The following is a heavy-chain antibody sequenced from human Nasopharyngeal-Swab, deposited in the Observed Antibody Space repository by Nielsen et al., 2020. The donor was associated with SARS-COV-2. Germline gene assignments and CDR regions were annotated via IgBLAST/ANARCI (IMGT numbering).Heavy chain of an antibody. CDR3: ARDSPLDTAMVTVGYYYYGMDV. CDR1: GFTFSDYY. D-gene: IGHD5-18*01. V-gene: IGHV3-11*05. CDR2: ISSSSTYT. Sequence: GESLKISCAASGFTFSDYYMSWFRQAPGKGLEWVSYISSSSTYTNYADSVKGRFTISRDNAKNSLYLQMNSLRAEDTVVYYCARDSPLDTAMVTVGYYYYGMDVWGQGTTVTVSS. J-gene: IGHJ6*02.